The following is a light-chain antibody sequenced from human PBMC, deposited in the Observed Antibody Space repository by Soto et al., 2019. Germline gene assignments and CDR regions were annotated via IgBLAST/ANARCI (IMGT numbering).Light chain of an antibody. CDR2: AAS. V-gene: IGKV1-8*01. Sequence: AIRMTQSPSSFSASTGDRVTITFRASQGISSYLAWYQQKPGKAPKLLIYAASTLQSGVPSRFSGSGSGTDFTLTISSLQPEDFATYYCQQLNSYPRFGQGTRLENK. J-gene: IGKJ5*01. CDR3: QQLNSYPR. CDR1: QGISSY.